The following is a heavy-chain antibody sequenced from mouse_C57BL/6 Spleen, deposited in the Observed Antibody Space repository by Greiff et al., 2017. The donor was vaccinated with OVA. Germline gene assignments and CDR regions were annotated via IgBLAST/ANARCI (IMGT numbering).Heavy chain of an antibody. V-gene: IGHV3-6*01. Sequence: ESGPGLVKPSQSLSLTCSVTGYSITSGYYWNWIRQFPGNKLEWMGYISYDGSNNYNPSLKNRISITRDTSKNQFFLKLNSVTTEDTATYYCARCPQFITTVGWYFDYWGQGTTLTVSS. CDR2: ISYDGSN. CDR3: ARCPQFITTVGWYFDY. CDR1: GYSITSGYY. J-gene: IGHJ2*01. D-gene: IGHD1-1*01.